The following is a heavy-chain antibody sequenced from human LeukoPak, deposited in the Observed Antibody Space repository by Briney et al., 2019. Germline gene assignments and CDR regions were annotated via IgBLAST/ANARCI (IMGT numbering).Heavy chain of an antibody. CDR3: ARLGAGLDV. CDR2: IFPSDSDT. J-gene: IGHJ6*02. D-gene: IGHD4/OR15-4a*01. V-gene: IGHV5-51*01. CDR1: GYSFTTYW. Sequence: GEYLKISCKGSGYSFTTYWIAWVRQMPGKGLEWMGIIFPSDSDTRYSPSFQGQVSISADKSITTAYLQWSSLKASDTATYYCARLGAGLDVWGQGTTVTVSS.